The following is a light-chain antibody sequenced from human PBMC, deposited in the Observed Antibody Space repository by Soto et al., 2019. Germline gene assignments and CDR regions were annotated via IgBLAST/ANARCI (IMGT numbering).Light chain of an antibody. CDR2: ETY. CDR1: QSVRNNY. Sequence: IVLTQSPDTLSLSPGERVTLSCRASQSVRNNYLAWYQQKPGQAPRLLIYETYRRATGIPDRFSGSGSGIDFTLTISRLEPEDFAVYYCQQFGASLTWTFGQGTKVDIK. J-gene: IGKJ1*01. V-gene: IGKV3-20*01. CDR3: QQFGASLTWT.